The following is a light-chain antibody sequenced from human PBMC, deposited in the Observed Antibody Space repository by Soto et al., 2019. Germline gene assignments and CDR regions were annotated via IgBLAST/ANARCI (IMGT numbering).Light chain of an antibody. CDR1: SSDIGAYNR. CDR2: EVR. J-gene: IGLJ2*01. Sequence: QSALTQPPSVSGSPGQSVTISCTGTSSDIGAYNRVSWYQQPPGTAPKLMIYEVRDRTSGVPDRFSGSKSGNTASLTISGLQAEDEADCYCSSYTSSNTLIFGGGTKLTVL. CDR3: SSYTSSNTLI. V-gene: IGLV2-18*02.